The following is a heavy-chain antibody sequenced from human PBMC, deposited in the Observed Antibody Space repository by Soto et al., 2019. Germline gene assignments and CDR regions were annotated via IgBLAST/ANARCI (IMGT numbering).Heavy chain of an antibody. J-gene: IGHJ5*02. V-gene: IGHV4-59*01. CDR2: IYYSGST. CDR3: ARRQYVGWFDP. Sequence: PSETLSLTSTVYGGSLSSYYWSWIRQPPGKGLEWIGYIYYSGSTNYNPSLKSRVTISVDTSKNQFSLKLSSVTAADTAVYYCARRQYVGWFDPWGQGTLVTVSS. D-gene: IGHD3-16*01. CDR1: GGSLSSYY.